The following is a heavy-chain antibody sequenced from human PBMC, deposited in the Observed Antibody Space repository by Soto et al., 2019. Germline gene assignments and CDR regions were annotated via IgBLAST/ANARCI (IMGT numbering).Heavy chain of an antibody. D-gene: IGHD3-10*01. J-gene: IGHJ6*02. CDR3: ARIHRVRGGLYYFGMDV. CDR2: IDWDDDK. Sequence: SGPTLVNPTQTLTLTCTFSGFSLSTSGMCVSWIRQPPGKALEWLALIDWDDDKYYSTSLKTRLTISKDTSKNQVVLTMTNMDPVDTATYYCARIHRVRGGLYYFGMDVWGQGTTVTVSS. CDR1: GFSLSTSGMC. V-gene: IGHV2-70*01.